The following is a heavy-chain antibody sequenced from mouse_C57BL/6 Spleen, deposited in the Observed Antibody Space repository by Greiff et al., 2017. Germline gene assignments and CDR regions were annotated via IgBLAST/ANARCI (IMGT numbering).Heavy chain of an antibody. D-gene: IGHD2-4*01. CDR1: GYTFTSYT. CDR2: INPSSGYT. J-gene: IGHJ2*01. Sequence: VQLQESGAELARPGASVKMSCKASGYTFTSYTMHWVKQRPGQGLEWIGYINPSSGYTKYNQKFKDKATLTADKSSSTAYMKLSSLTSEDSAVYYCAILYDYDRFDYWGQGTTLTVSS. V-gene: IGHV1-4*01. CDR3: AILYDYDRFDY.